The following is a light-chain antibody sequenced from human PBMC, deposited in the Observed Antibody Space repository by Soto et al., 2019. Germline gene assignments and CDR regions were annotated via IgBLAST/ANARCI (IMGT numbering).Light chain of an antibody. Sequence: IVLAQSPATLSLSPGERATLSFGARQSIGLAIAWHQHKAGQAPRLLILDASQRATGIPARFRGSGSRTDSPTSISILAQEDSAYYYYQQYGSSRTFGQGTKVDI. CDR2: DAS. CDR1: QSIGLA. CDR3: QQYGSSRT. V-gene: IGKV3D-20*01. J-gene: IGKJ1*01.